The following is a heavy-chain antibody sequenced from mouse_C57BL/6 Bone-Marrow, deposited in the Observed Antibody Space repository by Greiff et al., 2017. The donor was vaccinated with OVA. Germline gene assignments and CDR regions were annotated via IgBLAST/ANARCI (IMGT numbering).Heavy chain of an antibody. V-gene: IGHV7-3*01. Sequence: EVQRVESGGGLVQPGGSLSLSCAASGFTFTDYYMSWVRQPPGKALEWLGFIRNKANGYTTEYSASVKGRFTISRDNSQSILYLQMNALRAEDSATYYCARGKLHHYAMDYWGQGTSVTVSS. CDR2: IRNKANGYTT. D-gene: IGHD3-3*01. CDR1: GFTFTDYY. J-gene: IGHJ4*01. CDR3: ARGKLHHYAMDY.